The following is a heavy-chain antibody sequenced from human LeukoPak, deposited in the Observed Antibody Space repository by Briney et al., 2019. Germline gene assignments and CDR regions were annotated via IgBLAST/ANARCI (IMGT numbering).Heavy chain of an antibody. Sequence: PSETLSLTCTVSGGSVSSGSYYWSWIRQPPGKGLEWIGYIYYSGSTNYNPSLKSRVTISVDTSKNQFSLKLSSVTAADTAVYYCARDLRASYGYYYYYGMDVWGQGTTVTVSS. V-gene: IGHV4-61*01. CDR1: GGSVSSGSYY. CDR3: ARDLRASYGYYYYYGMDV. D-gene: IGHD5-18*01. J-gene: IGHJ6*02. CDR2: IYYSGST.